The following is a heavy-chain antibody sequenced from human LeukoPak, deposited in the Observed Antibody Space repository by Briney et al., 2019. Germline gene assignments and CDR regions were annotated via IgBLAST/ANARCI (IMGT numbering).Heavy chain of an antibody. Sequence: GRSLRLSCAASGFTFSSYAMSWVRQAPGKGLVWVSDLSGSGGSTYYADSVKGRCTISRDNSKNMLYLQMNSLRAEDTAVYYCARASNWGEFYYFNYWGQGTLVTVSS. V-gene: IGHV3-23*01. J-gene: IGHJ4*02. CDR3: ARASNWGEFYYFNY. CDR1: GFTFSSYA. D-gene: IGHD7-27*01. CDR2: LSGSGGST.